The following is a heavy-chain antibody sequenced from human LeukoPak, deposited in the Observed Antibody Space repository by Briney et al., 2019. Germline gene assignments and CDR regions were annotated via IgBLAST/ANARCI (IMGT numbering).Heavy chain of an antibody. J-gene: IGHJ5*02. CDR3: ARGPHDYGDYVWFDP. D-gene: IGHD4-17*01. Sequence: SETLSLTCAVYGGSFSDYYWTWIRQSPGKGLEWIGEINHSGSTTYNPSLKSRVTMSVDTSKNQFSLKLSSVTAADTAVYYCARGPHDYGDYVWFDPWGQGTLVTVSS. CDR2: INHSGST. CDR1: GGSFSDYY. V-gene: IGHV4-34*01.